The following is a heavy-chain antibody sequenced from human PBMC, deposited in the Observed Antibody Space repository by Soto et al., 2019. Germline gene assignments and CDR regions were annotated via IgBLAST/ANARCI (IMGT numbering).Heavy chain of an antibody. CDR2: ITHSGST. V-gene: IGHV4-34*02. J-gene: IGHJ4*02. CDR3: ARGGKSVMFMQGYYFDY. Sequence: QVQLQQWGAGLLKPSETLSLTCGVYGESFSPYYWSWIRQPPGKGLEWIGEITHSGSTNYNPSLKSRVTISVDTSKNQFSLKFTSVTAADTAVYYCARGGKSVMFMQGYYFDYWGQGTLVTVSS. CDR1: GESFSPYY. D-gene: IGHD3-10*02.